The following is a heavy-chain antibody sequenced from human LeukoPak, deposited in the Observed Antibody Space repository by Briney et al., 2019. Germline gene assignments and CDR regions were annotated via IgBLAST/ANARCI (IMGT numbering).Heavy chain of an antibody. D-gene: IGHD3-22*01. V-gene: IGHV3-66*01. CDR2: IYSGGST. CDR1: GLTVSGNF. Sequence: GGSLRLSCAASGLTVSGNFMSWVRQAPGKGPEWVSVIYSGGSTYYADSVKGRFTISTDNSKNTLYLLMNSLRAEDTAVYYCARVVYSGGYSQGFDIWGQGTMVTVSS. J-gene: IGHJ3*02. CDR3: ARVVYSGGYSQGFDI.